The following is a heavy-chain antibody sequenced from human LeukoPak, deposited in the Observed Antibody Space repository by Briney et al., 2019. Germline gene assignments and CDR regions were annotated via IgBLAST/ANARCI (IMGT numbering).Heavy chain of an antibody. V-gene: IGHV1-2*06. CDR2: INPNSGET. D-gene: IGHD6-13*01. CDR3: ARGATRLATAGAEFDS. CDR1: GYNFIGFY. Sequence: ASVKVSFNASGYNFIGFYMHWVRQAPGQSLEWMGRINPNSGETSFALSFQGRVTMTRDTSINTAYMELGRLTSDDTAVYFCARGATRLATAGAEFDSWGQGTLVIVSS. J-gene: IGHJ4*02.